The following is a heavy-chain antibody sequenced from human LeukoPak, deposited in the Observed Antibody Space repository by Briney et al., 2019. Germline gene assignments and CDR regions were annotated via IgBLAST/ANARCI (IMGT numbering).Heavy chain of an antibody. V-gene: IGHV4-4*02. D-gene: IGHD6-19*01. J-gene: IGHJ3*02. CDR3: ARDRSGSGRDDAFDI. CDR2: IYHSGNT. CDR1: GGSISSTNW. Sequence: PSGTLSLTCAVSGGSISSTNWWSWVRQPPGKGLEWVGEIYHSGNTNYNPSLKSRVTISVDTSKNQFSLKLSSVTAADTAVYYCARDRSGSGRDDAFDIWGQGTMVTVSS.